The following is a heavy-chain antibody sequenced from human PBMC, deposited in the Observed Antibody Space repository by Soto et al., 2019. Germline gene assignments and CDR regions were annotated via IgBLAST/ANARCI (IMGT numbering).Heavy chain of an antibody. J-gene: IGHJ4*01. V-gene: IGHV3-23*01. CDR3: AAIQRFNQLLRALF. D-gene: IGHD2-2*01. CDR2: ISASGGST. Sequence: EVQLLESGGGLVQPGGSLRLSCAASGFTFSNYAMNWVRQAPGKGLEWVSAISASGGSTYYADSVKGRFTISRDDSKNELYLQMNSLRADDTAVYYCAAIQRFNQLLRALFWGHGTLVTVSS. CDR1: GFTFSNYA.